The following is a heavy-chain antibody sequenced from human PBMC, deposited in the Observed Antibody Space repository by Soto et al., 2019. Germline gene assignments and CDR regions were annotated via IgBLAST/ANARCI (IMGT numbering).Heavy chain of an antibody. Sequence: SVKVSCKASGGTFSSYAISWVRQAPGQGLEWMGGIIPIFGTANYAQKFQGRVTITADESTSTAYMELSSLRSEDTAVYYCARDSPEDTAMVPFDYWGQGTLVTVSS. CDR3: ARDSPEDTAMVPFDY. CDR1: GGTFSSYA. V-gene: IGHV1-69*01. D-gene: IGHD5-18*01. J-gene: IGHJ4*02. CDR2: IIPIFGTA.